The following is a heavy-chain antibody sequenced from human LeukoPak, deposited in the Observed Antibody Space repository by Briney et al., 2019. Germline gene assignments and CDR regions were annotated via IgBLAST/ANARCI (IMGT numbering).Heavy chain of an antibody. CDR1: GGTFSSYA. CDR3: ARSSITMVRGVKGWFDP. J-gene: IGHJ5*02. V-gene: IGHV1-69*13. Sequence: SVKVSCKASGGTFSSYAISWVRQAPGQGLEWMGGIIPIFGTANYAQKFQGRVTITADEPTSTAYMELSSLRSEDTAVYYCARSSITMVRGVKGWFDPWGQGTLVTVSS. D-gene: IGHD3-10*01. CDR2: IIPIFGTA.